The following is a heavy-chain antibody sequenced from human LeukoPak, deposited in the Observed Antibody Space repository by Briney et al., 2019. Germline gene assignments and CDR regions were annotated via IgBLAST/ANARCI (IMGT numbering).Heavy chain of an antibody. J-gene: IGHJ6*03. CDR2: MNPNSGNT. CDR1: GYTFTSYD. CDR3: ARGGVVPAAISRGYYYYSMDV. D-gene: IGHD2-2*01. V-gene: IGHV1-8*01. Sequence: ASVKVSCKASGYTFTSYDINWVRQATGQGLEWMGWMNPNSGNTGYAQKFQGRVTMTRNTSISTAYMELSSLRSEDTAVYYCARGGVVPAAISRGYYYYSMDVWGKGTTVTVSS.